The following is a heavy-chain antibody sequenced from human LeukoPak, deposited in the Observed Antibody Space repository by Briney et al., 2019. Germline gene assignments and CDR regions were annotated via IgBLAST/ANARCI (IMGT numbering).Heavy chain of an antibody. CDR2: IYYSGST. CDR3: ARFTYGSGRYYGMDV. Sequence: PSETLSLTCTVSGGSISSSSYYWGWIRQPPGKGLEWIGSIYYSGSTYYNPSLKSRVTISVDTSKNQFSLKLSSVTAADTAVYYCARFTYGSGRYYGMDVWGQGTTVTVSS. D-gene: IGHD3-10*01. CDR1: GGSISSSSYY. J-gene: IGHJ6*02. V-gene: IGHV4-39*07.